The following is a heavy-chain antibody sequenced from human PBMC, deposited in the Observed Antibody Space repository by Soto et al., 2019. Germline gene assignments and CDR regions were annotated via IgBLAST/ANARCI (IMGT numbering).Heavy chain of an antibody. CDR3: EKHMLGYCSGGDCYYYGMDV. J-gene: IGHJ6*02. CDR1: GYSFTSYW. D-gene: IGHD2-15*01. V-gene: IGHV5-51*01. CDR2: IYPGDSYT. Sequence: GESLKISCKDSGYSFTSYWIGWVRQMPGKGLEWMGIIYPGDSYTKYSPSFQGQVTISADKSISTAYLQWSNLKASDTATYYCEKHMLGYCSGGDCYYYGMDVWGQGTTVTVSS.